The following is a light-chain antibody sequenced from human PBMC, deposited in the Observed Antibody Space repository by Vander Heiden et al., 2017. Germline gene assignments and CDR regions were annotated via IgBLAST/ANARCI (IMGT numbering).Light chain of an antibody. CDR3: QQYHNWPPYT. Sequence: EVVITQSPATLSVSPGERATLSCRASQSISSNLAWYQQKLGQAPRLLLYGASTRATGVPARFSGSGSRTEFTLTISSLQSEDFAVYYCQQYHNWPPYTFGQGTKLEIK. CDR2: GAS. J-gene: IGKJ2*01. CDR1: QSISSN. V-gene: IGKV3-15*01.